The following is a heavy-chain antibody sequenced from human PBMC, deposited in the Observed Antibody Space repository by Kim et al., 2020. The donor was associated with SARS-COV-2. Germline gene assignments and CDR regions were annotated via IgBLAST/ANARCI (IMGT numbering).Heavy chain of an antibody. CDR1: GFTFSSYS. J-gene: IGHJ6*02. Sequence: GGSLRLSCTASGFTFSSYSMNWVRQAPGKGLEWVSSISSSSSYIYYADSMKVRFTISRDNAKNSLYLQMNSLRAEDTAVYYCATSTYYYDSSGYYHYYYYGMDVWGQGTTVTVSS. V-gene: IGHV3-21*01. D-gene: IGHD3-22*01. CDR2: ISSSSSYI. CDR3: ATSTYYYDSSGYYHYYYYGMDV.